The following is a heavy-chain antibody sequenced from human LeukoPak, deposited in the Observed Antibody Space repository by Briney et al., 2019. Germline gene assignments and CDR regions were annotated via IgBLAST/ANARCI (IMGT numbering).Heavy chain of an antibody. V-gene: IGHV3-74*01. CDR1: GFTFSSYW. Sequence: GGSLRLSCAASGFTFSSYWMHWVRQAPGKGLVWVSRINSDGSSTSYADSVKGRFTISRDNAKNTLYLQMNSLRAEDTAVYYCGRGELPAAVDCWGQGTLVTVSS. D-gene: IGHD2-2*01. CDR3: GRGELPAAVDC. CDR2: INSDGSST. J-gene: IGHJ4*02.